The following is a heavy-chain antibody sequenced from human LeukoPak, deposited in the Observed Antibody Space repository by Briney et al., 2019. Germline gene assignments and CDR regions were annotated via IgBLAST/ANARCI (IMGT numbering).Heavy chain of an antibody. Sequence: PGGSLRLSCAASGFSISSSAMNWVRQAPGKGLEWVSSINNVASHIYYAGSVRGRFTISRDNAKNSVYLQMNSLTAEDTAVYYCARDNTYCSGSRCYDRFDYWGQGTLVAVSS. D-gene: IGHD2-15*01. V-gene: IGHV3-21*01. CDR3: ARDNTYCSGSRCYDRFDY. CDR1: GFSISSSA. CDR2: INNVASHI. J-gene: IGHJ4*02.